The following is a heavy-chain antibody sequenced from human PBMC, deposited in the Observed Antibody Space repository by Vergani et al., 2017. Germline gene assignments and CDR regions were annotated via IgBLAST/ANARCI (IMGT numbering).Heavy chain of an antibody. CDR1: GYTFTGYY. V-gene: IGHV1-46*01. CDR2: INPSGGST. D-gene: IGHD3-3*01. J-gene: IGHJ6*02. CDR3: ASDLHVGAYYDFWSGYYIYYYYGMDV. Sequence: QVQLVQSGAEVKKPGASVKVSCKASGYTFTGYYMHWVRQAPGQGLEWMGWINPSGGSTSYAQKFQGRVTMTRDTSTSTVYMELSSLRSEDTDVYYCASDLHVGAYYDFWSGYYIYYYYGMDVWGQGTTVTVSS.